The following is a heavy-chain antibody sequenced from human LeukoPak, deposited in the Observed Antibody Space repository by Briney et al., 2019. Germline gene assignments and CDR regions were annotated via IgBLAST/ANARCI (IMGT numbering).Heavy chain of an antibody. J-gene: IGHJ4*02. Sequence: GRSLRLSCAASGFTFDDYAMHWVRQAPGKGLEWVSGISWNSGSIGYADSVKGRFTISRDNATNSLYLQMSSLRAEDTALYYCAKDRDYSSSGASVAYWGQGTLVTVSS. CDR1: GFTFDDYA. CDR3: AKDRDYSSSGASVAY. CDR2: ISWNSGSI. V-gene: IGHV3-9*01. D-gene: IGHD6-6*01.